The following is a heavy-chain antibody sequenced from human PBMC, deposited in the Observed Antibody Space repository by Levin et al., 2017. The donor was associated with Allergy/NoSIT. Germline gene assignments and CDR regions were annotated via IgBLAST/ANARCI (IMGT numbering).Heavy chain of an antibody. V-gene: IGHV2-5*02. CDR1: GFSLSTSGVG. D-gene: IGHD2-2*01. CDR2: IYWDDDK. J-gene: IGHJ4*02. Sequence: SGPALVKPTQTLRLTCTFSGFSLSTSGVGVGWIRQPPGKALEWLALIYWDDDKRYSPSLKSRLTITKDTSKNQVVLTMTNMDPVDTATYYCAHLPATYDFDYWGQGTLVTVSS. CDR3: AHLPATYDFDY.